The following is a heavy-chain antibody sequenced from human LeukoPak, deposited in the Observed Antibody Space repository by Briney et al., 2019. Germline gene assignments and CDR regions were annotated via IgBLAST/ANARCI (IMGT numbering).Heavy chain of an antibody. V-gene: IGHV3-7*01. CDR2: IKEDGSEK. J-gene: IGHJ5*02. CDR3: ARAGPFGNWFDP. CDR1: GFTLRNYY. Sequence: GGSLRLPCIASGFTLRNYYMTWVRQAPGKGLEWVANIKEDGSEKNYVDSVMGRFTISRDNAKNSLYLQMNSLRVEDTAVYYCARAGPFGNWFDPWGQGTLVTVSS. D-gene: IGHD3-10*01.